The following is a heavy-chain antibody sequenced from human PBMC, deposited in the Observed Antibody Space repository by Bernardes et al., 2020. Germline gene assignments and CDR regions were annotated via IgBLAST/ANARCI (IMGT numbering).Heavy chain of an antibody. CDR3: ARERPPYSYDSNNYPTFLGWFDV. CDR1: GFTFDDYA. D-gene: IGHD3-22*01. J-gene: IGHJ2*01. Sequence: GGSLRLSRAASGFTFDDYAMHWVRQAPGKGLEWVSGISWNSGSIGYADSVKGRFTISRDNAKNSLYLQMNSLRAEDTAVYYCARERPPYSYDSNNYPTFLGWFDVWGHGTLVTVSS. CDR2: ISWNSGSI. V-gene: IGHV3-9*01.